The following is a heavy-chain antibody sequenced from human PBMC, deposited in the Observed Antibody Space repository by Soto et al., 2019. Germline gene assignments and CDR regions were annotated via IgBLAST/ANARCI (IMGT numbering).Heavy chain of an antibody. CDR1: GYSINSCYY. CDR3: VRDFGDLHDFWSGSDY. D-gene: IGHD3-3*01. CDR2: VFHSGTT. Sequence: SETLSLTCAVSGYSINSCYYWGWIRQSPGKGLEWIGSVFHSGTTYSTPSHKTRLTISVDTSKNQFSLDLNAVTAADTAVYYCVRDFGDLHDFWSGSDYWGQGIPVTVSS. V-gene: IGHV4-38-2*02. J-gene: IGHJ4*02.